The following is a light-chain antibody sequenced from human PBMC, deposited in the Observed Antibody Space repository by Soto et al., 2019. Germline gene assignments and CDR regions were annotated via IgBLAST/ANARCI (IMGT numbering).Light chain of an antibody. CDR3: CSYAGSLVV. J-gene: IGLJ2*01. CDR1: SSDIGSYNL. CDR2: EVS. V-gene: IGLV2-23*02. Sequence: QSVLTQPASVSGSPGQSITISCTGTSSDIGSYNLVSWYQQDPGKAPKLMIYEVSKRPSGVSNRFSGSKSGNTASLTISGLQAEDEADYYCCSYAGSLVVFGGGTQLTVL.